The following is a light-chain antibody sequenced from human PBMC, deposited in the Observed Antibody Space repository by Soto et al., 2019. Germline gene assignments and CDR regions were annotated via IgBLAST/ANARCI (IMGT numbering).Light chain of an antibody. J-gene: IGKJ1*01. CDR3: QYYNNYCWT. CDR1: QSISSW. V-gene: IGKV1-5*03. Sequence: DIQLTQSPSTLSASVGDRVTITCRASQSISSWLAWYQQKPGKAPKFLIYKTSNLESGVPSRFSGSGSGTEFTLTISSLQPDYVATYYCQYYNNYCWTFGQGTKVEIK. CDR2: KTS.